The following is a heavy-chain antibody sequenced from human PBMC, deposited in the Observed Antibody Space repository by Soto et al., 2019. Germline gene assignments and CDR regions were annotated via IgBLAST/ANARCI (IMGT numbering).Heavy chain of an antibody. CDR3: AREGRIAVAGATNWFDP. J-gene: IGHJ5*02. CDR1: GDSVSSNSAA. V-gene: IGHV6-1*01. D-gene: IGHD6-19*01. Sequence: SQTLSLTCAISGDSVSSNSAAWNWIRQSPSRGLEWLGRTYYRSKWYNDYAVSVKSRITINPDTSKNQFSLQLNSVTPEDTAVDYCAREGRIAVAGATNWFDPWGQGTLVTVSS. CDR2: TYYRSKWYN.